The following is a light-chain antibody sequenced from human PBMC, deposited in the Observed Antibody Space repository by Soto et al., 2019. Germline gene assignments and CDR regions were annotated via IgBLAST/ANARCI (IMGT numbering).Light chain of an antibody. CDR3: SSFTTSSTRV. V-gene: IGLV2-14*02. J-gene: IGLJ1*01. CDR1: SSDVGSYIL. Sequence: QSALTQPASVSGSPGQSITISCTGTSSDVGSYILVSWYQQYPGKAPKLMIYEVSYRPSGVSNRFSGSKSGNTASLTISGLQAEDEADYYCSSFTTSSTRVFGTGTKVTVL. CDR2: EVS.